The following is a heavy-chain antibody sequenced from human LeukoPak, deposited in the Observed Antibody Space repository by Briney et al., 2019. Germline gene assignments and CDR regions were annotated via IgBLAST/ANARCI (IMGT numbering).Heavy chain of an antibody. D-gene: IGHD6-19*01. V-gene: IGHV1-2*02. CDR2: INPNSGGT. Sequence: ASVKVSCKASGYTFTGYYMHWVRQAPGQGLEWMGWINPNSGGTNYAQKFQGRVTMTRDTSISTAYMELSRLRFDDTAAYYCARVRSGWYADYWGQGTLVTVSS. J-gene: IGHJ4*02. CDR3: ARVRSGWYADY. CDR1: GYTFTGYY.